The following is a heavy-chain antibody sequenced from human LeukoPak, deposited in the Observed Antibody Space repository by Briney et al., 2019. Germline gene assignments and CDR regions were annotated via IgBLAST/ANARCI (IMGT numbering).Heavy chain of an antibody. J-gene: IGHJ4*02. CDR1: GGSISSGGYY. V-gene: IGHV4-31*03. Sequence: PSQTLSLTCTVSGGSISSGGYYWSWIRQHPGKGLEWIGYIYYSGSTYYNPSLKSRVTISVDTSKNQFSLKLSSVTAADTAVYYCARGDDLGYYDSSGSGLDYWGQGTLVTVSS. CDR2: IYYSGST. D-gene: IGHD3-22*01. CDR3: ARGDDLGYYDSSGSGLDY.